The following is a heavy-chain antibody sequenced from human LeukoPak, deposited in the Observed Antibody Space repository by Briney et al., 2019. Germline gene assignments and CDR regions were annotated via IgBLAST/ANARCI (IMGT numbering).Heavy chain of an antibody. CDR1: GGSISSYY. D-gene: IGHD6-19*01. Sequence: PSETLSLTCTVSGGSISSYYWSRIRQPPGKGLEWIGYIYYSGSTNYNPSLKSRVTISVDTSKNQFSLKLSSVTAAATAVYYCARHDSSAWYGGVDHWGQGTLVTVSS. CDR2: IYYSGST. J-gene: IGHJ4*02. CDR3: ARHDSSAWYGGVDH. V-gene: IGHV4-59*08.